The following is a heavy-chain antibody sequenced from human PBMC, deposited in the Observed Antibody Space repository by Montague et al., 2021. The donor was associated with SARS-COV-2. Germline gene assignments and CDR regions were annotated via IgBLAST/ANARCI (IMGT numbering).Heavy chain of an antibody. Sequence: YYSGSTYYNPSLKSRVTISVDTSRNQFSLKLSSLTAADTAVYYCARVGRQQLVRLYGMDVWGQGTTCTVS. CDR3: ARVGRQQLVRLYGMDV. J-gene: IGHJ6*02. D-gene: IGHD6-13*01. CDR2: YYSGST. V-gene: IGHV4-39*07.